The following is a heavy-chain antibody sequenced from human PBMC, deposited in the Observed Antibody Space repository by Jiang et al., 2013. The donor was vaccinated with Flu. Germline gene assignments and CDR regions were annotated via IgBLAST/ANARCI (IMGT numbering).Heavy chain of an antibody. V-gene: IGHV1-24*01. J-gene: IGHJ4*03. CDR2: FDPEDGET. Sequence: GAEVKKPGASVKVSCKVSGYTLTELSMHWVRQAPGKGLEWMGGFDPEDGETIYAQKFQGRVTMTEDTSTDTAYMELSSLRSEDTAVYYCATGNYYGSGSHYMYFDYVGPGTLVTVSS. D-gene: IGHD3-10*01. CDR1: GYTLTELS. CDR3: ATGNYYGSGSHYMYFDY.